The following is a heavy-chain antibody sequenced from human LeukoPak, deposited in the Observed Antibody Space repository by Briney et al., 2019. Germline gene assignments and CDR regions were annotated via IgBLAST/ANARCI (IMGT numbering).Heavy chain of an antibody. CDR2: ISGSGGST. CDR3: AKGPTVALYSYYFDY. CDR1: GFTFSSYA. J-gene: IGHJ4*02. V-gene: IGHV3-23*01. D-gene: IGHD2-21*01. Sequence: PGGSLSLSCAASGFTFSSYAMSWVRQAPGKGLEWVSAISGSGGSTYYADSVKGRFTISRDNSKNTLYLQMNSLRAEDTAVYYCAKGPTVALYSYYFDYWGQGTLVTVSS.